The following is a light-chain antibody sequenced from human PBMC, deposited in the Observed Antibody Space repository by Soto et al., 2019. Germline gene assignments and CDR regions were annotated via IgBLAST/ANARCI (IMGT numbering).Light chain of an antibody. Sequence: ALSQSPGTLSLSPGERATLSCRASQSVSSYLAWYQQKPGQAPRLLIYDASNRATGIPARFSGSGSGTDFTLTISSLQSEDFAVYYCHQYNNWPPLTFGGGTKVDI. CDR1: QSVSSY. CDR3: HQYNNWPPLT. J-gene: IGKJ4*01. V-gene: IGKV3-11*01. CDR2: DAS.